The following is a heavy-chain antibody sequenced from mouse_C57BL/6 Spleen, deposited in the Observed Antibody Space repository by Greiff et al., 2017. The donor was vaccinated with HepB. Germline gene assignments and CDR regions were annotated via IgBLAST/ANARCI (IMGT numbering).Heavy chain of an antibody. Sequence: VQLQESGPELVKPGASVKISCKASGYAFSSSWMNWVKQRPGKGLEWIGRIYPGDGDTNYNEKFKGKATLTADKSSSTAYMQLSSLTCEDSSVYFCARGGKTSWFAYWGQGTLFTVSA. CDR2: IYPGDGDT. CDR1: GYAFSSSW. V-gene: IGHV1-82*01. CDR3: ARGGKTSWFAY. J-gene: IGHJ3*01.